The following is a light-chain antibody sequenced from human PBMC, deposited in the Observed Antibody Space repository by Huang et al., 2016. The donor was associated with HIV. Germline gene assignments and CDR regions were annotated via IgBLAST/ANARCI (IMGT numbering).Light chain of an antibody. V-gene: IGKV3-15*01. CDR3: QQYNNWPPMYT. CDR1: QSVSRN. J-gene: IGKJ2*01. Sequence: EIVLTQSPATRSMSPGQRATLSCRASQSVSRNLAWFQQKPGQAPRLLIYGASPRATGSPDRFSGSGSGTEFTLTISSLQSEDFAVYYCQQYNNWPPMYTFGQGTKLEV. CDR2: GAS.